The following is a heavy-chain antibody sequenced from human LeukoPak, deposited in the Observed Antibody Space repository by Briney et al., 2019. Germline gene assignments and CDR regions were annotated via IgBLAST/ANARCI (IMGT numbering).Heavy chain of an antibody. D-gene: IGHD2-2*01. J-gene: IGHJ1*01. V-gene: IGHV3-64D*06. CDR3: VKGGIYCSSTSCYAGTAEYFQH. Sequence: PGGSLRLSCSASGFTFSSHAMHWVRQAPGKGLEYVSAIGSNGGSTYYADSVKGRFTISRDNSKNTLYLQMSSLRAEDTAVYYCVKGGIYCSSTSCYAGTAEYFQHWGQGTLVTVSS. CDR1: GFTFSSHA. CDR2: IGSNGGST.